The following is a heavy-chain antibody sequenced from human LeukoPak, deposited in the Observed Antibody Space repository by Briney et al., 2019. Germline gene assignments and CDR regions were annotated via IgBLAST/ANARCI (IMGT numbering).Heavy chain of an antibody. CDR3: ARAKRYRITIFGVPRGAFDI. V-gene: IGHV4-34*01. CDR1: GGSFSGYY. CDR2: INHSGST. Sequence: PSETLSLTCAVYGGSFSGYYWSWIRQPPGKGLEWIGEINHSGSTNYNPSLKSRVTISVDTSKNQFSLKLSSVTAADTAVYYCARAKRYRITIFGVPRGAFDIWGQGTMVTVSS. D-gene: IGHD3-3*01. J-gene: IGHJ3*02.